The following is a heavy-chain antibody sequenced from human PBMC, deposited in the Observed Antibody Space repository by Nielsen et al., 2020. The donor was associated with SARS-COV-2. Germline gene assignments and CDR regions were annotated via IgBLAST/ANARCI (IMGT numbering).Heavy chain of an antibody. CDR2: IYYSGST. Sequence: SETLSLTCTVSGGSISSSSYYWGWIRQPPGKGLEWIGSIYYSGSTYYNPSLKSRVTISVDTSKNQFSLKLSFVTAADTAVYYCARVGGEVSDIDYWGQGTLVTVSS. CDR3: ARVGGEVSDIDY. V-gene: IGHV4-39*07. D-gene: IGHD3-16*01. CDR1: GGSISSSSYY. J-gene: IGHJ4*02.